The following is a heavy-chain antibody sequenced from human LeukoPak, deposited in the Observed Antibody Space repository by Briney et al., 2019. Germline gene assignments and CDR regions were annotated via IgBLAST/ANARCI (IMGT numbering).Heavy chain of an antibody. CDR1: GFTFSTYS. CDR3: ATSTGWRFDY. V-gene: IGHV3-7*01. J-gene: IGHJ4*02. CDR2: IKQDGSKK. D-gene: IGHD2-8*02. Sequence: PGGSLRLSCAASGFTFSTYSMNWVRQAPGKGLEWVANIKQDGSKKSYVDSVKGRFTISRDNAKNSLYLQMNSLRAEDTAVYYCATSTGWRFDYWGQGTLVTVSS.